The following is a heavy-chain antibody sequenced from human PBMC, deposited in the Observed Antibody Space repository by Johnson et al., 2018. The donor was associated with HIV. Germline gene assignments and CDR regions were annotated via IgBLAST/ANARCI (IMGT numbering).Heavy chain of an antibody. CDR2: INYNGGST. V-gene: IGHV3-20*04. D-gene: IGHD2-15*01. Sequence: VQLVESGGGLVQPGGSLRLSCAASGFTFSSYGMSWVRQAPGKGLEWVSGINYNGGSTGYADSVRDRFSISRDNAKNSLYLQMDSLRAEDTAMYYCARAKDAAYPYDAFDIWGQGTMVTVSS. CDR3: ARAKDAAYPYDAFDI. CDR1: GFTFSSYG. J-gene: IGHJ3*02.